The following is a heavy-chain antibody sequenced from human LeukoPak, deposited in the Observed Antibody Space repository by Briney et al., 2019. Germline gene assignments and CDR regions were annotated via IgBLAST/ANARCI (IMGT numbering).Heavy chain of an antibody. D-gene: IGHD2/OR15-2a*01. CDR2: ISGSGDRI. CDR1: GLPFSDYW. J-gene: IGHJ4*02. CDR3: AKQGYTTSWLYFDY. V-gene: IGHV3-23*01. Sequence: GGSLRLSCVVSGLPFSDYWMSWVRQAPGKGLEWVSAISGSGDRIYYADSVKGRFTISRDNSKNTLYLQMNSLRAEDTAVYSCAKQGYTTSWLYFDYWGQGTLVTVSS.